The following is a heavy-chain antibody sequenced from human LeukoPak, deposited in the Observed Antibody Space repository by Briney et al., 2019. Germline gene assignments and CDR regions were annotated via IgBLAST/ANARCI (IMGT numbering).Heavy chain of an antibody. V-gene: IGHV1-46*01. D-gene: IGHD5-24*01. J-gene: IGHJ3*02. CDR1: GYTFTSYY. Sequence: ASVKVSCKASGYTFTSYYMHWVRQAPGQGLEWMGIINPSGGSTSYAQKFQGRVTMTRDMSTSTVYMELSSLRSEDTAVYYCARERRDGYNWGAFDIWGQGTMVTVSS. CDR2: INPSGGST. CDR3: ARERRDGYNWGAFDI.